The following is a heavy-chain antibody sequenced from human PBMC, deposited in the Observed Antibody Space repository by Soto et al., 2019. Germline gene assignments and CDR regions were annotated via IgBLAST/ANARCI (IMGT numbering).Heavy chain of an antibody. CDR1: GFTFSNYI. D-gene: IGHD4-4*01. CDR3: ARPLWRDDYNWGYFDL. Sequence: GGSLRLSCAASGFTFSNYIFYWVRQAPGKGPEWVAVISYDGSNKYYADSVKGRFTISRDNSKNTLCLQMNSLRAEDTAVYYCARPLWRDDYNWGYFDLWGRGTLVTVSS. CDR2: ISYDGSNK. V-gene: IGHV3-30-3*01. J-gene: IGHJ2*01.